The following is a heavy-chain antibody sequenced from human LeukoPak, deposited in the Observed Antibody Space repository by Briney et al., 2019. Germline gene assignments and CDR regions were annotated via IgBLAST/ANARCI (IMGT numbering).Heavy chain of an antibody. J-gene: IGHJ3*02. CDR3: ARDPNGDYIGAFDM. CDR1: GFTFSAYA. V-gene: IGHV3-23*01. D-gene: IGHD4-17*01. Sequence: GGSLRPSCTASGFTFSAYAMMWVRQAPGKGPEWVSAIRGGGGSAFYADSVKGRFTITRDNSKYTLFLQMNSLRAEDTAVYYCARDPNGDYIGAFDMWGPGTMVSLSS. CDR2: IRGGGGSA.